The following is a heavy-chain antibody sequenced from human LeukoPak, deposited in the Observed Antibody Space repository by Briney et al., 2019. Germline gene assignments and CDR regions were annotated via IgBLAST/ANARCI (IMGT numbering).Heavy chain of an antibody. Sequence: GGSLRLSCAASGFTFSSYGMHWVRQAPGKGLEWVTFIRYDGNDKYYADSVKGRFTISRDNSKNTLYLQMNRLGVEDTAVYHCAKVYNYFYYMDVWGKGTTVTVSS. CDR1: GFTFSSYG. J-gene: IGHJ6*03. D-gene: IGHD2-2*02. V-gene: IGHV3-30*02. CDR2: IRYDGNDK. CDR3: AKVYNYFYYMDV.